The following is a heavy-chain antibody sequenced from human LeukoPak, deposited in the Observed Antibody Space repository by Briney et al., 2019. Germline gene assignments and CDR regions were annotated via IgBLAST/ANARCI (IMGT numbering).Heavy chain of an antibody. Sequence: GGSLRLSCAASGFTFSSYGMHWVRQAPGKGLEWVAVTSYDGSNKYYADSVKGRFTISRDNSKNTLYLQMNSLKTEDTAVYYCARDYSNYRGLDYWGQGTLVTVSS. CDR3: ARDYSNYRGLDY. V-gene: IGHV3-30*03. D-gene: IGHD4-11*01. J-gene: IGHJ4*02. CDR2: TSYDGSNK. CDR1: GFTFSSYG.